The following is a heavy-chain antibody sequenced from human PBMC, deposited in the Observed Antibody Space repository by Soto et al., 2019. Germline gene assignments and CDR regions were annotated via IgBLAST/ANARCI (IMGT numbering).Heavy chain of an antibody. CDR2: INHSGST. V-gene: IGHV4-34*01. Sequence: KTSETLSLTCAVYGGSFSGYYWSWIRQPPGKGLEWIGEINHSGSTNYNPSLKSRVTISVDTSKNQFSLKLSSVTAADTAVYYCARVSTLSYIVVVPASFDYWGQGTLVTVSS. J-gene: IGHJ4*02. CDR3: ARVSTLSYIVVVPASFDY. CDR1: GGSFSGYY. D-gene: IGHD2-2*01.